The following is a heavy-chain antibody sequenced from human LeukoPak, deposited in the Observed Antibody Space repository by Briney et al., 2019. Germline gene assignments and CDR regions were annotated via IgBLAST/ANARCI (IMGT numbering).Heavy chain of an antibody. CDR1: GFTFSSYS. CDR3: AREYYDSSGYYPVPYYYYMDV. Sequence: PGGSLRLSCAASGFTFSSYSMNWVRQAPGKGLEWVSYISSSSSTIYYADSVKGRFTISRDNAKNSLCLQMNSLRAEDTAVYYCAREYYDSSGYYPVPYYYYMDVWGKGTTVTVSS. J-gene: IGHJ6*03. V-gene: IGHV3-48*01. D-gene: IGHD3-22*01. CDR2: ISSSSSTI.